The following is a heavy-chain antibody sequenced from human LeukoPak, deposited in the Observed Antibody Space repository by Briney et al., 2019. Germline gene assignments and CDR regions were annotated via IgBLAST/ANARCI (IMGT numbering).Heavy chain of an antibody. D-gene: IGHD3-16*01. CDR2: INPNSGGT. V-gene: IGHV1-2*02. J-gene: IGHJ5*02. CDR1: GYTFSVYH. CDR3: AIILGGSWHLWFDP. Sequence: ASVKVSCKASGYTFSVYHIHWVRQAPGQGLEWMGWINPNSGGTNYAQKFQGRVTMTRDTSITTVYMEVSWLTSDDTATYYCAIILGGSWHLWFDPWGRGTLVTVSS.